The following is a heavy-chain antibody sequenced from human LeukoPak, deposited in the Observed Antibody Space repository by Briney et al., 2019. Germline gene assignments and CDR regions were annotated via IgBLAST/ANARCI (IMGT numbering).Heavy chain of an antibody. D-gene: IGHD3-9*01. Sequence: QSGGSLRLSCAASGFTFSSCAMSWVRQAPGKGLEWVSAISGGSSDSAYYADSVKGRFTISRDNSKNTLYLQMNSLRVEDTAVYYCAKPMTGYRLGCFDYWGQGTLVTVSS. V-gene: IGHV3-23*01. CDR3: AKPMTGYRLGCFDY. CDR1: GFTFSSCA. J-gene: IGHJ4*02. CDR2: ISGGSSDSA.